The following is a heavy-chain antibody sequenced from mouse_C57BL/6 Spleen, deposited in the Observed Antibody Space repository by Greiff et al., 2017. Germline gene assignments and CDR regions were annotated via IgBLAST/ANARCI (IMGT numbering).Heavy chain of an antibody. D-gene: IGHD1-1*01. V-gene: IGHV1-64*01. CDR3: ARSFITTVVATDY. J-gene: IGHJ2*01. CDR1: GYTFTSYW. Sequence: QVQLQQPGAELVKPGASVKLSCKASGYTFTSYWMHWVKQRPGQGLEWIGMIHPNSGSTNYNEKFKSKATLTVAKSSRTAYMQLSSLTSEDSAVEYCARSFITTVVATDYWGQGTTLTVSS. CDR2: IHPNSGST.